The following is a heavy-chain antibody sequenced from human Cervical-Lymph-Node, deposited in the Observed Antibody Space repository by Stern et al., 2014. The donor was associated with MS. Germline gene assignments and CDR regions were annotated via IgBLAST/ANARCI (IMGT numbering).Heavy chain of an antibody. CDR1: GYTFTSYD. CDR2: INPSGGST. Sequence: QVQLVQSGAEVKKPGASVKVSCKASGYTFTSYDMHWVRQAPGQGLEWMGRINPSGGSTSYAQKFQGRVTMTRDTSTSTVYMELSSLRSEDTAVYYCARLAVAGTYYYNGMDVWGQGTTVTVSS. J-gene: IGHJ6*02. V-gene: IGHV1-46*03. CDR3: ARLAVAGTYYYNGMDV. D-gene: IGHD6-19*01.